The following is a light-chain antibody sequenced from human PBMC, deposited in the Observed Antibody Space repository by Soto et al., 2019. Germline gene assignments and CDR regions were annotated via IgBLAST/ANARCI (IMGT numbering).Light chain of an antibody. CDR1: QSVSSN. CDR3: QQYNNWRT. J-gene: IGKJ1*01. CDR2: GAS. V-gene: IGKV3-15*01. Sequence: IVMSQSPPTLSVSPGERATLSCRASQSVSSNLAWYQQTPGQAPRLLIYGASTRATGIPARLSGSGSGTEFTLTISSMQSEDFAVYYCQQYNNWRTFGQGTKVDIK.